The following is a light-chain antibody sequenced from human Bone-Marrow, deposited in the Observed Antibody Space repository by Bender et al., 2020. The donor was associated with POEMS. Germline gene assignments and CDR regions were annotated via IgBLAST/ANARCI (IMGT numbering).Light chain of an antibody. J-gene: IGLJ2*01. Sequence: QSALTQPASVSGSPGQSITISCTGTSSDVGNYNLLSWYQQHPGKAPKLMIYEVDKRPSGVSDRFSGSKSGNTASLTISGLQAEDEADYYCSSYTSISTSLIFGGGTQLTVL. CDR3: SSYTSISTSLI. CDR2: EVD. CDR1: SSDVGNYNL. V-gene: IGLV2-14*02.